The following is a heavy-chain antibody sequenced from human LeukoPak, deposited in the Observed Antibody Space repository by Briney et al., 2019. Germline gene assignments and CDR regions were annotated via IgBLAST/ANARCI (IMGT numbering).Heavy chain of an antibody. V-gene: IGHV4-59*08. CDR1: GGSISSYY. CDR3: ARRFSGYDLGRWFDP. D-gene: IGHD5-12*01. J-gene: IGHJ5*02. Sequence: PSETLSLTCTVSGGSISSYYWSWIRQPPGKGLEWIGYIYYSGSTNYNPSLKSRVTISVDTSKNQFSLKLSSVTAADKAVYYCARRFSGYDLGRWFDPWGKGTLVTVSS. CDR2: IYYSGST.